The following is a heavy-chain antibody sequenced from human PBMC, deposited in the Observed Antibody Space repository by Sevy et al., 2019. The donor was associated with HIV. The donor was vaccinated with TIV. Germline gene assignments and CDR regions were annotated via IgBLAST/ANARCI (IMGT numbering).Heavy chain of an antibody. CDR3: AKGRSYGLYYFDY. D-gene: IGHD5-18*01. V-gene: IGHV3-23*01. J-gene: IGHJ4*02. CDR1: GFTFSSYA. CDR2: ISGSGGST. Sequence: GGSLRLSCAASGFTFSSYAMSWVRQAPGKGLEWVSAISGSGGSTYYADSVKDRFTISRDNSKNTLYLQMNSLRAEDTAVYYCAKGRSYGLYYFDYWGQGTLVTVSS.